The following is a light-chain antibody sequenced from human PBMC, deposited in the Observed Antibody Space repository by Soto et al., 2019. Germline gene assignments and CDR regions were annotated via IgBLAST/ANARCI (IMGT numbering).Light chain of an antibody. J-gene: IGKJ2*01. Sequence: DIVMTQSPLSLPVTPGEPASISCRSSQSLLHSNGYNYLDWYLQKPGQSPQLLISLGSNRASGVPARFSGSGSATDFTLNIARVEAEDFGVYYCMQALQRPYTFGQGTKLEIK. V-gene: IGKV2-28*01. CDR2: LGS. CDR3: MQALQRPYT. CDR1: QSLLHSNGYNY.